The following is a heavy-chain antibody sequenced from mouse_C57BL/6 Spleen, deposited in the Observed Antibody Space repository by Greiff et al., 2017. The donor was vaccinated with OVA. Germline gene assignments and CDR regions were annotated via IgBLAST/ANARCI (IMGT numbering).Heavy chain of an antibody. CDR2: IYPGDGDT. V-gene: IGHV1-80*01. CDR1: GYAFSSYW. D-gene: IGHD2-1*01. Sequence: QVQLQQSGAELVKPGASVKISCKASGYAFSSYWMNWVKQRPGKGLEWIGQIYPGDGDTNYNGKFKGKATLTADKSSSTAYLQLSSLTSEDSAVYFCAREDGTYAMDYWGQGTSVTVSS. J-gene: IGHJ4*01. CDR3: AREDGTYAMDY.